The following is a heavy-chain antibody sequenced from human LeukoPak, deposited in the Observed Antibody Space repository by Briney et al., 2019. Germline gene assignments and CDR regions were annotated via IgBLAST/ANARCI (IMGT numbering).Heavy chain of an antibody. Sequence: SVTVSCKASGYSITSNYIHWVRPAPGQGLEWMGIINPSAGTTTYAQKFQGRITMTRDTSTSTVYMELTSLRSEDTAVYYCARERPRRSSRQNFDYWGQGTLVTVSS. D-gene: IGHD6-13*01. CDR1: GYSITSNY. CDR3: ARERPRRSSRQNFDY. J-gene: IGHJ4*02. V-gene: IGHV1-46*01. CDR2: INPSAGTT.